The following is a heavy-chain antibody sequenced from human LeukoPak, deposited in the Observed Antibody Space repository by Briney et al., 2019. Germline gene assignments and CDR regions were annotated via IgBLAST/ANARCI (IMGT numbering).Heavy chain of an antibody. V-gene: IGHV4-34*01. J-gene: IGHJ4*02. CDR2: INHSGST. D-gene: IGHD3-9*01. CDR3: ARELRRLRYFDWSTPSFDY. CDR1: GGSFSSYY. Sequence: SETLSLTCAVYGGSFSSYYWSWIRQPPGKGLEWIGEINHSGSTNYNPSLKSRVTISVDTSKNQFSLKLSSVTAADTAVYYCARELRRLRYFDWSTPSFDYWGQGTLVTVSS.